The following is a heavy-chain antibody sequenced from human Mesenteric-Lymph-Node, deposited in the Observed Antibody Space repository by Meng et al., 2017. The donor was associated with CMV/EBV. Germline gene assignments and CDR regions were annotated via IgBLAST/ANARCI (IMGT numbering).Heavy chain of an antibody. J-gene: IGHJ4*02. D-gene: IGHD5-18*01. CDR1: GGSISSYY. CDR3: ARRGYSYGPFDY. CDR2: IYHTGST. Sequence: SETLSLTCTVSGGSISSYYWSWIRQPPGKGLEWIGYIYHTGSTNYDPSLKSRVTISIDTSKNQLSLKLSSVTAADTAVYYCARRGYSYGPFDYWGQGTLVTVSS. V-gene: IGHV4-59*01.